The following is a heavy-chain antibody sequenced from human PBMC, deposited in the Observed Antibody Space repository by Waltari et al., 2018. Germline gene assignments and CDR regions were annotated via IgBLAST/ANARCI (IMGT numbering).Heavy chain of an antibody. CDR3: AKKGGGSGWYYFDY. Sequence: EVQLLESGGGLVQPGGSLRLSCAASGFPFSSYAMSWVRQAPGKGRGVVPAISGSCGSTYYADSVKGRFTISRDNSKNTLYLQMNSLRAEDTAVYYCAKKGGGSGWYYFDYWGQGTLVTVSS. J-gene: IGHJ4*02. D-gene: IGHD6-19*01. CDR1: GFPFSSYA. CDR2: ISGSCGST. V-gene: IGHV3-23*01.